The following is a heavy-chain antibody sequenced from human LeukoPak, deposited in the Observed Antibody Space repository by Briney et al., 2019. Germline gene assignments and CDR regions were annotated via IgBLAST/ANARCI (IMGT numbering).Heavy chain of an antibody. V-gene: IGHV1-69*04. Sequence: SVKVSCKASGGTFSSYAISWVRQAPGQGLEWMGRIIPILGIANYAQKFQGRVTITADKSTSTAYMELSSLRSEDTAVYYCAKGHDNGLLSYYFDYWGQGTLVTVSS. CDR1: GGTFSSYA. CDR2: IIPILGIA. J-gene: IGHJ4*02. D-gene: IGHD2-8*01. CDR3: AKGHDNGLLSYYFDY.